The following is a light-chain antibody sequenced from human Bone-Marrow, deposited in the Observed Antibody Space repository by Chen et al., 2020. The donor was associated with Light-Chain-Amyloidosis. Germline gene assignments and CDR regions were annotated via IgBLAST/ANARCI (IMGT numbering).Light chain of an antibody. CDR3: QQRSHWPLT. V-gene: IGKV3-11*01. CDR1: HSVSTS. J-gene: IGKJ4*01. CDR2: DAS. Sequence: ENVLTQCPATLPLSPGESATLSCRATHSVSTSLSWYQQKVGQPPRLLIYDASSRATGIPARFSGSGSGTDFTLTIANVEPDDFAVYYCQQRSHWPLTFGGGTKVEI.